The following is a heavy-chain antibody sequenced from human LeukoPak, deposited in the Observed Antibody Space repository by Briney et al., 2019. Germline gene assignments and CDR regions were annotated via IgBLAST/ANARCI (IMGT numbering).Heavy chain of an antibody. D-gene: IGHD3-9*01. Sequence: ASVKVSCKASGYTFTSYAISWVRQAPGQGLEWMGWINPNSGGTNYAQKFQGRVTMTRDTSISTAYMELSRLRSDDTAVYYCASVTTSRILTGSGPWDAFDIWGQGTMVTVSS. CDR1: GYTFTSYA. CDR3: ASVTTSRILTGSGPWDAFDI. J-gene: IGHJ3*02. CDR2: INPNSGGT. V-gene: IGHV1-2*02.